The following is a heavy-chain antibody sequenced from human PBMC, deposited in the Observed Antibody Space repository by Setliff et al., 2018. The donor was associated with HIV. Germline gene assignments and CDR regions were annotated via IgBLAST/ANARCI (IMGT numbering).Heavy chain of an antibody. CDR3: ARVIAVAGYYNRRSYYFDY. J-gene: IGHJ4*02. V-gene: IGHV4-39*07. D-gene: IGHD6-19*01. CDR1: GGSISSTSYY. Sequence: SETLSLTCTVSGGSISSTSYYWGWIRQPPGKGLEWIGSIYNGGNTYFSPSLKSRVTISLDTSKNQISLKVTSVTAADTAVYYCARVIAVAGYYNRRSYYFDYWGQGTLVTVSS. CDR2: IYNGGNT.